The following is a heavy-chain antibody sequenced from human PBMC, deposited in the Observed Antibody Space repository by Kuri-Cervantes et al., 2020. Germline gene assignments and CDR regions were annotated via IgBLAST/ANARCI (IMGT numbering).Heavy chain of an antibody. CDR3: ARSYYYGSGRFDP. Sequence: GSLRLSCAVYGGSFSGYYWSWIRQPPGKGLEWIGEINHSGSTNYNPSLKSRVTISVDTSKNQFSLKLSSVTAADTAGYYCARSYYYGSGRFDPWGQGTLVTVSS. V-gene: IGHV4-34*01. J-gene: IGHJ5*02. D-gene: IGHD3-10*01. CDR1: GGSFSGYY. CDR2: INHSGST.